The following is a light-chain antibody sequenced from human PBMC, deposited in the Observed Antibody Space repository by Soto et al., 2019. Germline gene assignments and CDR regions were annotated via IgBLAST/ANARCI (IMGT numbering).Light chain of an antibody. Sequence: DIQMTQSPSSLSASVGDRVTITCRASQSIHTYLEWYQQKPGKAPKLLIDAASSLKSGVPSRFSGSGSGTDFTLTISSLQPEDFATYYCQQSYSTWTFGQGTKVVIK. CDR2: AAS. V-gene: IGKV1-39*01. CDR3: QQSYSTWT. CDR1: QSIHTY. J-gene: IGKJ1*01.